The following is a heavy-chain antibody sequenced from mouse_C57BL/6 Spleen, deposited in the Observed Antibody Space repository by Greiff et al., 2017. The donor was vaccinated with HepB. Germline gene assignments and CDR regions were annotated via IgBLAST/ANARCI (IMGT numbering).Heavy chain of an antibody. CDR1: GFTFSSYG. J-gene: IGHJ4*01. D-gene: IGHD2-3*01. CDR3: ARRGLLRPAMDY. Sequence: EVQLVESGGDLVKPGGSLKLSCAASGFTFSSYGMSWVRQTPDKRLEWVATISSGGSYTYYPDSVKGRFTISRDNAKNTLYLQMSSLKSEDTAMYYCARRGLLRPAMDYWGQGTSVTVSS. V-gene: IGHV5-6*01. CDR2: ISSGGSYT.